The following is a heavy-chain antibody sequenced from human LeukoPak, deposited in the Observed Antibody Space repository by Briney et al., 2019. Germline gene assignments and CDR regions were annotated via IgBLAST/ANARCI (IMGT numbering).Heavy chain of an antibody. D-gene: IGHD2-2*01. Sequence: SETLSLTCAVSGYSISSGYQWAWIRQSPGKGLEWIGSIYHSGSAHYNPSLKSRVTISVETSKNQFSLKMYSVTAADTAAYYCARDPRWLTPDCTSTSCYENYFDPWGQGTLVTVSS. V-gene: IGHV4-38-2*02. CDR2: IYHSGSA. J-gene: IGHJ5*02. CDR3: ARDPRWLTPDCTSTSCYENYFDP. CDR1: GYSISSGYQ.